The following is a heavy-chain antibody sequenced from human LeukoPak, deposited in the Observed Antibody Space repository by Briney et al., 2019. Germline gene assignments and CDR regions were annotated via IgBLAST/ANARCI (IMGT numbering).Heavy chain of an antibody. CDR3: TYDSSGIHAFDI. J-gene: IGHJ3*02. D-gene: IGHD3-22*01. CDR1: GGTFSSYA. V-gene: IGHV1-69*06. CDR2: IIPIFGTA. Sequence: SVKVSCKASGGTFSSYAISWVRQAPGQGLEWMGGIIPIFGTANYAQKFQGRVTITADKSTSTAYMELSSLRSEDTAVYYCTYDSSGIHAFDIWGQGTMVTVSS.